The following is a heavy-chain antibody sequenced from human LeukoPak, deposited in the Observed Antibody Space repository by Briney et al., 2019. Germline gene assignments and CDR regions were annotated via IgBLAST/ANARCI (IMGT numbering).Heavy chain of an antibody. V-gene: IGHV3-11*04. D-gene: IGHD3-10*01. J-gene: IGHJ5*02. CDR2: IGSSGRTI. CDR3: ARDSGTTGEVKFDP. CDR1: GFTFSDYY. Sequence: GGSLRLSCAASGFTFSDYYMSWIRQAPGKGLEWVSYIGSSGRTIYYADSVKGRFTISRDNAKNSLYLQMNSLRAEDTAVYYCARDSGTTGEVKFDPWGQGTLVTVSS.